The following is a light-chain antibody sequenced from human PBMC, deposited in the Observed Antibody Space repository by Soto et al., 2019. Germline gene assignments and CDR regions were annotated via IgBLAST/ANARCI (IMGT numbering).Light chain of an antibody. CDR2: DAS. J-gene: IGKJ4*01. CDR3: QPRLIWAPLT. Sequence: EVVLTQSPATLSLSPGERATLSCRASQSVGSYLAWYQQKPGQAPRLLIYDASNRATGIPARFRGSGSGSDFTLTTRSLEPEDFAAYCCQPRLIWAPLTFGAGTTVEIK. V-gene: IGKV3-11*01. CDR1: QSVGSY.